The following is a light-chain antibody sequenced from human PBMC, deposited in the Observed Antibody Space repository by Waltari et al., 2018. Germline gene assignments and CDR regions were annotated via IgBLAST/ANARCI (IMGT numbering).Light chain of an antibody. Sequence: SYVLTQPPSVAVAPGETARVTCGGNNIERKSVHLYQQKPGQAPVLVISYDSDRPSGIPERFSGSNSGDTATLTISRVEAGDEADYYCQVWDANTDPGVFGTGTEVTVL. V-gene: IGLV3-21*01. CDR1: NIERKS. CDR2: YDS. CDR3: QVWDANTDPGV. J-gene: IGLJ1*01.